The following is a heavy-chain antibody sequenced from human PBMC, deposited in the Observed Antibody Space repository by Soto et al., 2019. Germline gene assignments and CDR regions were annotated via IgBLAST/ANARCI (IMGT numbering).Heavy chain of an antibody. V-gene: IGHV3-30-3*01. CDR1: GFTFSSYI. CDR2: ISYDGSNK. D-gene: IGHD6-19*01. CDR3: ARGTIAVAGIHN. J-gene: IGHJ4*02. Sequence: PGGSLRLSCAASGFTFSSYIMYWVRQAPGKGLEWVAIISYDGSNKYYADSVKGRFTISRDNSQNTLYLQMNSLRAEDTAVYYCARGTIAVAGIHNWGQGTQVTISS.